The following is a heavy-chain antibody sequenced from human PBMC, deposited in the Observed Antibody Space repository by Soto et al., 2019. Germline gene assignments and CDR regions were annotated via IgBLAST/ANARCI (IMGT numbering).Heavy chain of an antibody. CDR3: AGEYCSSGSCYGGVWFDP. Sequence: EVQLVESGGGLVQPGRSLRLSCAVSGFTFDDYAMHWVRQAPGKGLEWVSSISWIGGILGYADSVKGRFTISRDNAKNSLYLQMNSLTPEDTALYYCAGEYCSSGSCYGGVWFDPWGQGTLVTVSS. V-gene: IGHV3-9*01. CDR1: GFTFDDYA. D-gene: IGHD2-15*01. CDR2: ISWIGGIL. J-gene: IGHJ5*02.